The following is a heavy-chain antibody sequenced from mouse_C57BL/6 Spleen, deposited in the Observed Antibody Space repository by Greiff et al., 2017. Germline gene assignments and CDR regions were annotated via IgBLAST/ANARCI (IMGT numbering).Heavy chain of an antibody. CDR3: ARQGSNYGSYFDY. CDR1: GFTFSSYT. CDR2: ISGGGGHT. V-gene: IGHV5-9*01. J-gene: IGHJ2*01. Sequence: VQLKESGGGLVKPGGSLKLSCAASGFTFSSYTMSWVRQTPEKRLEWVATISGGGGHTYYPDSVKGRFTISRDNAKNTLYLQMSSLRSEDTALYYCARQGSNYGSYFDYWGQGTTLTVSS. D-gene: IGHD2-5*01.